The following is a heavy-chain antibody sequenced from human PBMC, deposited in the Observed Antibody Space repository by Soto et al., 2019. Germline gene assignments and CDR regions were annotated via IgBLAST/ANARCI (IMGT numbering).Heavy chain of an antibody. CDR3: ARDTYHYGSGSYSP. V-gene: IGHV3-21*01. J-gene: IGHJ5*02. CDR1: GFTFSSYS. D-gene: IGHD3-10*01. CDR2: ISSSSSYI. Sequence: EVQLVESGGGLVKPGGSLRLSCAASGFTFSSYSMNWVRQAPGKGLEWVSSISSSSSYIYYADSVKGRFTISRDNAKNSLYLQMNSLRADDTAVYYWARDTYHYGSGSYSPWGQGTLVTVSS.